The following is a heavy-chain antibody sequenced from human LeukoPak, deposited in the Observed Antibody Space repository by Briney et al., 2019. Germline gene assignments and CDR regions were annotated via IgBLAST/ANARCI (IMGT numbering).Heavy chain of an antibody. CDR3: ARHRLSTTSGYAFDYMHV. CDR1: GYSISSGYY. Sequence: SETLSLTCAVSGYSISSGYYWGWIRQPPGKGLEWIGSMYHSGSTYYNPSLKSRVTISVDTSENQFSLKLTSVTAAATVVYFCARHRLSTTSGYAFDYMHVWGKGTTVTVSS. J-gene: IGHJ6*03. V-gene: IGHV4-38-2*01. CDR2: MYHSGST. D-gene: IGHD5-12*01.